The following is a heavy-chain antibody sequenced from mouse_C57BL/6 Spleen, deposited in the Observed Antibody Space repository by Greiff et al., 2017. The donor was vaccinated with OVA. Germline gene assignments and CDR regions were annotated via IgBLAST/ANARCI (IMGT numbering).Heavy chain of an antibody. D-gene: IGHD1-1*01. J-gene: IGHJ2*01. V-gene: IGHV1-55*01. CDR2: IYPGSGST. CDR1: GYTFTSYW. Sequence: VQLQQPGAELVKPGASVKMSCKASGYTFTSYWITWVKQRPGQGLEWIGDIYPGSGSTNYNEKFKSKATLTVDTSSSTAYMELSSLTNEDSAVYYCTRSGITTVVFDYWGQGTTLTVSS. CDR3: TRSGITTVVFDY.